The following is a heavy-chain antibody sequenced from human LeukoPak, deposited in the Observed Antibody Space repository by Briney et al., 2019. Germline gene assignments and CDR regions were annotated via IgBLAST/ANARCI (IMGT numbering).Heavy chain of an antibody. V-gene: IGHV1-18*01. CDR2: ISAYNGNT. CDR3: ARVFIAAAGTFYY. CDR1: GYTFTSYG. J-gene: IGHJ4*02. Sequence: ASVKVSCKSSGYTFTSYGIRWVRQAPGQGLEWMGLISAYNGNTNYAQKLQGRVTMTTDTSTRTAYMKLRSLRSDDTAVYYCARVFIAAAGTFYYWGQGTLVTVSS. D-gene: IGHD6-13*01.